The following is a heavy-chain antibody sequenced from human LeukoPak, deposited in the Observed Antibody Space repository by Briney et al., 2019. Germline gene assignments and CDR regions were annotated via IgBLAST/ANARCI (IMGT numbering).Heavy chain of an antibody. CDR2: IYSSGST. CDR1: GFTVSSNY. Sequence: GGSLRLSCAASGFTVSSNYMSWVRQAPGKGLEWVSDIYSSGSTYYADSVKGRFTISRDNSKHTLYLQMNSLRAEDTAVFFCAYSSGWFYFDYWGQGTLVTVSS. V-gene: IGHV3-53*01. J-gene: IGHJ4*02. D-gene: IGHD6-19*01. CDR3: AYSSGWFYFDY.